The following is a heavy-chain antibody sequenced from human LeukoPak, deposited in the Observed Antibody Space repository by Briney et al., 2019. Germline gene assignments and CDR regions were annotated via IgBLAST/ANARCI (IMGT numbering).Heavy chain of an antibody. CDR2: INHSGST. CDR1: GGSFSGYY. Sequence: SATLSLTCAVYGGSFSGYYWSWIRQPPGKGLEWIGEINHSGSTNYNPSLKSRVTISVDTSKNQFSLKLSSVTAADTAVYYCARGRIVGATVFDYWGQGTLVTVSS. CDR3: ARGRIVGATVFDY. D-gene: IGHD1-26*01. J-gene: IGHJ4*02. V-gene: IGHV4-34*01.